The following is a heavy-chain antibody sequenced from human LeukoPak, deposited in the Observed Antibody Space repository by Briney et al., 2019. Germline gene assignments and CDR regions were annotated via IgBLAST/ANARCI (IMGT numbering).Heavy chain of an antibody. V-gene: IGHV1-2*02. CDR3: AREVEDITGTHFDP. CDR2: INPNSGGT. Sequence: ASVKVSCKASGYTFTAYFMHWVRQAPGQGLEWMGWINPNSGGTKYAQKFQGRVIMTRDTSITTAYMELSRLRSDDTAVYYCAREVEDITGTHFDPWGQGTLVTVSS. J-gene: IGHJ5*02. CDR1: GYTFTAYF. D-gene: IGHD1-7*01.